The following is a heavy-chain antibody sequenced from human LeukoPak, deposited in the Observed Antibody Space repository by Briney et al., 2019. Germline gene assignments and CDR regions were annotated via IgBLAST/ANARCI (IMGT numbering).Heavy chain of an antibody. CDR2: ISSSSSTI. CDR3: ARDFGSYFDY. Sequence: GGSLRLSCAASGFTFSSYSMNWVRQAPGKGLEWVSYISSSSSTIYYADSVKGRFTISRDNAKNSLYLQMNSLRDKDTAVYYCARDFGSYFDYWGQGTLVTVSS. D-gene: IGHD1-26*01. V-gene: IGHV3-48*02. J-gene: IGHJ4*02. CDR1: GFTFSSYS.